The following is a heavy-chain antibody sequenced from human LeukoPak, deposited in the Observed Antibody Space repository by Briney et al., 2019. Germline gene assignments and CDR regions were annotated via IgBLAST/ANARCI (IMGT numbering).Heavy chain of an antibody. CDR2: IIPILGIA. J-gene: IGHJ3*02. V-gene: IGHV1-69*04. CDR1: GGRFSSYA. CDR3: ARDLGAGYTPDAFDI. D-gene: IGHD5-24*01. Sequence: SVKVSCKVSGGRFSSYAISWVRQAPGQGLEWMGRIIPILGIANYAQKFQGRVTITADKSTTTAYMELSSLRSEDTAVYYCARDLGAGYTPDAFDIWGQGTMVTVSS.